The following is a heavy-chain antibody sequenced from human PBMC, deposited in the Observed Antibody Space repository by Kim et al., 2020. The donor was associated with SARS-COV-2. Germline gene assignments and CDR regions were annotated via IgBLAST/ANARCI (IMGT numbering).Heavy chain of an antibody. V-gene: IGHV1-69*04. CDR3: ARDDVGDNWNYVGYYYYGMDV. CDR1: GGTFSSYA. CDR2: IIPILGIA. J-gene: IGHJ6*02. Sequence: SVKVSCKASGGTFSSYAISWVRQAPGQGLEWMGRIIPILGIANYAQKFQGRVTITADKSTSTAYMELSSLRSEDTAVYYCARDDVGDNWNYVGYYYYGMDVWGQGTTVTVSS. D-gene: IGHD1-7*01.